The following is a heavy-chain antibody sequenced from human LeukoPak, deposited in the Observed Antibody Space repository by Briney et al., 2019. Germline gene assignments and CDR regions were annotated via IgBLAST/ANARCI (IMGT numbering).Heavy chain of an antibody. D-gene: IGHD5-24*01. CDR1: GFSFSNSW. CDR3: AKEGRSLQTY. J-gene: IGHJ4*02. Sequence: GGSLRLSCAASGFSFSNSWMHWVRRAPGKGLVWVSRIYTDGSDTTYADSVKGRFTISRDNAKNSLYLQMNSLRVEDTAVYYCAKEGRSLQTYWGQGTLVTVSS. CDR2: IYTDGSDT. V-gene: IGHV3-74*01.